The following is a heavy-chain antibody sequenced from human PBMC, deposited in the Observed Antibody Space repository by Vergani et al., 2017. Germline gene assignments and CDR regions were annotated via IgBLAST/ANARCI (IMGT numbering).Heavy chain of an antibody. V-gene: IGHV1-69*11. J-gene: IGHJ4*02. CDR2: IIPSLATT. Sequence: QVQLVQSGAEVKKPGSSVKVSCKASGGTFSSYALNWVRQAPGQGLEWMGSIIPSLATTIYAQKFQGRVTITADESTSTAYMELSSLRSEDTAVYYCARTALDYYYDSSGFFDYWGQGTLVTVSS. CDR3: ARTALDYYYDSSGFFDY. D-gene: IGHD3-22*01. CDR1: GGTFSSYA.